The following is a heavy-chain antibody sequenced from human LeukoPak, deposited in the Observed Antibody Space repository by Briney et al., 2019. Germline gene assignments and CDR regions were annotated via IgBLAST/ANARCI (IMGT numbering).Heavy chain of an antibody. CDR3: ARDEGLYYGMDV. V-gene: IGHV3-21*01. CDR2: ISSSSSYI. Sequence: GRSLRLSCAASGLTFSSYSMNWVRQAPGKGLEWVSSISSSSSYIYYADSVKGRFTISRDNAKNSLYLQMNSLRAEDTAVYYCARDEGLYYGMDVWGQGTTVTVSS. CDR1: GLTFSSYS. J-gene: IGHJ6*02.